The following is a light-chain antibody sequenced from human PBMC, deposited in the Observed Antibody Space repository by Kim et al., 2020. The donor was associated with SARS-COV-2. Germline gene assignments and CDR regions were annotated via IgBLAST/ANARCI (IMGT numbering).Light chain of an antibody. Sequence: QSITISCTGTSSDVHAYNYVSWYQQHPGKAPKLLIYDVTNRPSGVSGRFSGSKSGNTASLTISGLQAEDEADYYCVSYSSTSTLFVFGTGTKVTVL. CDR1: SSDVHAYNY. J-gene: IGLJ1*01. CDR3: VSYSSTSTLFV. CDR2: DVT. V-gene: IGLV2-14*03.